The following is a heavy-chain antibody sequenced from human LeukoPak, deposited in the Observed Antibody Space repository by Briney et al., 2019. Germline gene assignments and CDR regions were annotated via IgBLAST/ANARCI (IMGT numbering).Heavy chain of an antibody. J-gene: IGHJ4*02. CDR3: ARDLGGSGTFDY. CDR1: GFTFSAYH. D-gene: IGHD6-13*01. Sequence: GGSLRLSCAASGFTFSAYHINWVRQAPGKGLEWISYISTTGTTIHYADSVKGRFAISRDNAKSSLYLQMNSLRDEDTAVYYCARDLGGSGTFDYWGQGTLVTVSS. V-gene: IGHV3-48*02. CDR2: ISTTGTTI.